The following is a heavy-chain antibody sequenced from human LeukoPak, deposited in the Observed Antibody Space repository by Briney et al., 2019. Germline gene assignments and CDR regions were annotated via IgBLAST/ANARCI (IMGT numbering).Heavy chain of an antibody. CDR1: GFTFNDYG. CDR3: ARAYSSGWFGDYYFDY. J-gene: IGHJ4*02. Sequence: GGSLRLSCAASGFTFNDYGMSWVRQAPRKGLEWVSGINWNGGSTGYADSVKGRFTISRDNAKNSLYLQMNSLRAEDTAVYYCARAYSSGWFGDYYFDYWGQGTLVTVSS. CDR2: INWNGGST. V-gene: IGHV3-20*04. D-gene: IGHD6-19*01.